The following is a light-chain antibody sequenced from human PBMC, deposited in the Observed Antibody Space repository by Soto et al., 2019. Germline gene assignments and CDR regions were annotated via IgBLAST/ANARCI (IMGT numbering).Light chain of an antibody. J-gene: IGKJ5*01. Sequence: EVLRTLSPATPTVSPEERGAFFCRARQSVSSNLARYQQKPGQAPRLHIYGASIRATVIPARFSGSGSGTEFTLTISSLQSEDFAVYYCQRYNDCPPNPSAQGTRPEIK. CDR1: QSVSSN. CDR2: GAS. V-gene: IGKV3-15*01. CDR3: QRYNDCPPNP.